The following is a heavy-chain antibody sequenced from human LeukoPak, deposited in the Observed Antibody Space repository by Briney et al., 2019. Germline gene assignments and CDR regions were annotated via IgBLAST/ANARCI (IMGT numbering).Heavy chain of an antibody. J-gene: IGHJ4*02. Sequence: SETLSLTCTVSGGSVSNGNYYWSWLRQPPGKALEWIGYIYYTGSTSYNPSLKSRVTVSVDTSNNQFSLKLSSVTAADTAMYYCAREGDYYDSGGYYRIDFWGQGTLVTVSS. V-gene: IGHV4-61*01. CDR2: IYYTGST. CDR1: GGSVSNGNYY. D-gene: IGHD3-22*01. CDR3: AREGDYYDSGGYYRIDF.